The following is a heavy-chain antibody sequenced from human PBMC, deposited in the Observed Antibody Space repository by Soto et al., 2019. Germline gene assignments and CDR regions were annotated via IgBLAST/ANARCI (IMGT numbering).Heavy chain of an antibody. V-gene: IGHV3-30*03. J-gene: IGHJ6*02. CDR3: ARSRGGNAGGSCFFGRCSFYGLDV. CDR1: GFIFSTYA. Sequence: QVQLVESGGGVVQPGRSLRLSCEVSGFIFSTYAMHWVRQAPGKGLEWVAITSYDGSEKYYADSVRGRFTISRDNAKNTLFLQMNSLRAEDTAVYYCARSRGGNAGGSCFFGRCSFYGLDVWGQGTTVSVSS. CDR2: TSYDGSEK. D-gene: IGHD2-15*01.